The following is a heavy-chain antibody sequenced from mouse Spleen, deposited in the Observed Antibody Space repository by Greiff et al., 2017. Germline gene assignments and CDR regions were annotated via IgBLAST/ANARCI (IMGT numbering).Heavy chain of an antibody. V-gene: IGHV1-22*01. Sequence: VQLQQSGPELVKPGASVKMSCKASGYTFTDYNMHWVKQSHGKSLEWIGYINPNNGGTSYNQKFKGKATLTVNKSSSTAYMELRSLTSEDSAVYYCARKRITTVVAGSGPFDYWGQGTTLTVSS. CDR1: GYTFTDYN. CDR2: INPNNGGT. CDR3: ARKRITTVVAGSGPFDY. J-gene: IGHJ2*01. D-gene: IGHD1-1*01.